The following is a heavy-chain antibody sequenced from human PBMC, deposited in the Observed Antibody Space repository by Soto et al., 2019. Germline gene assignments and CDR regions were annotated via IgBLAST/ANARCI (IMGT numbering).Heavy chain of an antibody. CDR1: GGTFNTYS. CDR3: EREGYGDYGKPFDY. V-gene: IGHV1-69*01. D-gene: IGHD4-17*01. J-gene: IGHJ4*02. Sequence: QVQLVQSGAEVKKPGSSVKVSCKASGGTFNTYSISWVRQAPGQGLEWMGGIIPMFGTANYAQKFQGRVTITADEATSTDYMDLSSLRSEDTAMYYCEREGYGDYGKPFDYWGQGTLVTVSS. CDR2: IIPMFGTA.